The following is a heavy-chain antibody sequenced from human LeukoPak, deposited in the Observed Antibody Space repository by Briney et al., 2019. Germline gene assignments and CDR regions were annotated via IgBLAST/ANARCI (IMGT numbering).Heavy chain of an antibody. CDR2: IYYSGST. CDR1: GGSISSYY. D-gene: IGHD3-10*01. J-gene: IGHJ4*02. V-gene: IGHV4-59*01. CDR3: ARTRITMVRGVIYFDY. Sequence: SETLSLTCTVSGGSISSYYWSWIRQPPGKGLEWIGYIYYSGSTNYNPSLKSRVTISVDTSKNQFSLKPSSVTAADTAVYYCARTRITMVRGVIYFDYWGQGTLVTVSS.